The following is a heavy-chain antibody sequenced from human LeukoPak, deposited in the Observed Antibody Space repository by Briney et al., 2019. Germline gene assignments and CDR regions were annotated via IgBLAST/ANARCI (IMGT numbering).Heavy chain of an antibody. CDR1: GGTFSGYA. CDR3: ARHSGYDVRGYYYYYMDV. Sequence: GASVKVSCKASGGTFSGYAISWVRQAPGQGLEWMGGIIPIFGTANYAQKFQGRATITTDESTSTAYMELSSLRSEDTAVYYCARHSGYDVRGYYYYYMDVWGKGTTVTVSS. D-gene: IGHD5-12*01. V-gene: IGHV1-69*05. J-gene: IGHJ6*03. CDR2: IIPIFGTA.